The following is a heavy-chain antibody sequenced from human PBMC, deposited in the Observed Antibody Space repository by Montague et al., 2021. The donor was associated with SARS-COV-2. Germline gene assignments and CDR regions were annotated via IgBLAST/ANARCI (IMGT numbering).Heavy chain of an antibody. CDR3: ARHALGYFHWLNEGYFDY. CDR2: IYYSGST. J-gene: IGHJ4*02. D-gene: IGHD3-9*01. CDR1: GGSISSYY. Sequence: SETLSLTCTVSGGSISSYYWSWIRQPPGKGLEWIGYIYYSGSTNYNPSLKSRVTISIDTSKNQFSLKLSSVTAADTAVYYCARHALGYFHWLNEGYFDYWGQGTLVTVSS. V-gene: IGHV4-59*08.